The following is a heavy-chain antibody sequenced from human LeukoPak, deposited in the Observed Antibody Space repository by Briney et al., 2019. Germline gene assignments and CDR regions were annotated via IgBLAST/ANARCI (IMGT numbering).Heavy chain of an antibody. D-gene: IGHD6-19*01. V-gene: IGHV3-33*01. Sequence: GGSLRLSCAASGFTLSSYGMHWVRQAPGKGLEWVAVIWYDGSNKYYADSVKGRFTISRDNSKNTLYLQMNSLRAEDTAVYYCAITSRGWYYFDYWGQGTLVTVSS. CDR2: IWYDGSNK. CDR3: AITSRGWYYFDY. J-gene: IGHJ4*02. CDR1: GFTLSSYG.